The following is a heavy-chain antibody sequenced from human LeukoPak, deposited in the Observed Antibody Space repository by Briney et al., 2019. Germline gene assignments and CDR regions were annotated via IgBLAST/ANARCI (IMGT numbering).Heavy chain of an antibody. J-gene: IGHJ6*03. Sequence: KPSETLSLTCAVYGGSFSGYYWSWIRQPPGKGLEWIGEINHSGSTNYNPSLNSRVTISRDTSKNHFSLELSSVTAADTAVYFCARGRVSSSSWSSTYYYYFYMDVWGKGTTVTVSS. D-gene: IGHD6-13*01. CDR1: GGSFSGYY. CDR3: ARGRVSSSSWSSTYYYYFYMDV. CDR2: INHSGST. V-gene: IGHV4-34*01.